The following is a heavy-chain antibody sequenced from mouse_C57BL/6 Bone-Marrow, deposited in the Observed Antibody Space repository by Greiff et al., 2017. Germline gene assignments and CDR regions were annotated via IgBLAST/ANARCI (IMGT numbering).Heavy chain of an antibody. CDR1: GYTFTSYW. CDR2: IYPGSGST. CDR3: ARPYYGSSYHWYFDV. D-gene: IGHD1-1*01. V-gene: IGHV1-55*01. J-gene: IGHJ1*03. Sequence: QVQLQQPGAELVKPGASVKMSCKASGYTFTSYWITWVKQRPGQGLEWIGDIYPGSGSTNYNEKFKSKATLTVDTSSSTAYMQLSSLTSEDSAVYYCARPYYGSSYHWYFDVWGTGTTVTVSS.